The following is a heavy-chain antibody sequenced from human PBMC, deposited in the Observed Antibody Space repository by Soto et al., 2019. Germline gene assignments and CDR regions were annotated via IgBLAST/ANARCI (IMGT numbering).Heavy chain of an antibody. CDR1: GFTVSSNS. J-gene: IGHJ4*02. V-gene: IGHV3-53*02. CDR3: ARDNSRLGATFHY. D-gene: IGHD1-26*01. Sequence: EVELVETGGGLIQPGGSLRLSCAASGFTVSSNSMSWVRQAPGKGLEWVSLIYTDGGTYYGDSVKGRFTISRDTSKNTLSLQMASLGADDTAVYYCARDNSRLGATFHYLGQGTLVTFSS. CDR2: IYTDGGT.